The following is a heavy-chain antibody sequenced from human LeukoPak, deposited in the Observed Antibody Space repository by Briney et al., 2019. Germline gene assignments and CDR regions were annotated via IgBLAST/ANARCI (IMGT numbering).Heavy chain of an antibody. V-gene: IGHV4-59*08. CDR3: ASLLHSHYYYYYMDV. Sequence: SEALSLTCTVSGGSISSYYWSWIRQPPGKGLEWIGYIYYSGSANYNPSLKSRVTISVDTSKNQFSLKLSSVTAADTAVYYCASLLHSHYYYYYMDVWGKGTTVTVSS. CDR2: IYYSGSA. J-gene: IGHJ6*03. D-gene: IGHD2-15*01. CDR1: GGSISSYY.